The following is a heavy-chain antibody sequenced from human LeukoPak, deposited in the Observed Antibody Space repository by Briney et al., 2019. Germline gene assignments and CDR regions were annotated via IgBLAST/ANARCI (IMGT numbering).Heavy chain of an antibody. Sequence: PGGSLRLSCAASGFTFSSYAMHWVRQAPGKGLEWVAVISYDGSNKYYADSVKGRFTISRDNSKNTLYLQMNSLRAEDTAVYFCATSGIGHYYFDFWGQGALVTVSS. V-gene: IGHV3-30-3*01. CDR1: GFTFSSYA. D-gene: IGHD3-3*01. CDR2: ISYDGSNK. J-gene: IGHJ4*02. CDR3: ATSGIGHYYFDF.